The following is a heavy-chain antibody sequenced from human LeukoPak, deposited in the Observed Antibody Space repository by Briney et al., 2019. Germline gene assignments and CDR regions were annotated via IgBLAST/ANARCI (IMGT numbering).Heavy chain of an antibody. J-gene: IGHJ4*02. CDR2: IYYSGST. Sequence: SETLSLTCTVSGGSISSYYWCWIRQPPGKGLEWIGYIYYSGSTKYNPSLKSRVTISVDTSKHQFSLKLSSVTAADTAVYYCARTVAAYFDYWGQGTLVTVSS. CDR1: GGSISSYY. D-gene: IGHD6-25*01. CDR3: ARTVAAYFDY. V-gene: IGHV4-59*01.